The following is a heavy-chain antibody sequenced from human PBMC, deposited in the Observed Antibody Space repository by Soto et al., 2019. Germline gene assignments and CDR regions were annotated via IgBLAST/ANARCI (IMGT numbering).Heavy chain of an antibody. CDR3: ATEMGGYGPYYYGMDV. CDR1: GFTFSSYE. D-gene: IGHD6-19*01. CDR2: ISSSGSTI. V-gene: IGHV3-48*03. J-gene: IGHJ6*02. Sequence: EVQLVESGGGLVQPGGSLRLSCAASGFTFSSYEMNWVRQATGKGLEWVSYISSSGSTIYYADSVKGRFTISRDNAKNSLYLQMNSLRAEDTAVYYCATEMGGYGPYYYGMDVWGQGTTVTVSS.